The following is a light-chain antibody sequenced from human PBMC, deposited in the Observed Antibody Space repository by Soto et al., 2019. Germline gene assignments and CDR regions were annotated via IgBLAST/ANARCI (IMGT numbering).Light chain of an antibody. J-gene: IGKJ1*01. CDR3: MQASHFPRA. Sequence: DIVLTQTPLSSPVTVGQSASISCRSSQSLVHSNGDTYLNWLHQRPGQPPRLLIYKISNRFSGVQDRFSGSGAVTHFTLKISRVEPEDVGIYYCMQASHFPRAFGQGTKVEIQ. V-gene: IGKV2-24*01. CDR1: QSLVHSNGDTY. CDR2: KIS.